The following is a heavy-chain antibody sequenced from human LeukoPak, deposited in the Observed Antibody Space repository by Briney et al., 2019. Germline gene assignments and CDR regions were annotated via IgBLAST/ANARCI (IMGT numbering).Heavy chain of an antibody. CDR1: GFTFDDYA. Sequence: PGRSLRLSCAASGFTFDDYAMHWVRQAPGKGLEWVSGIGWNSGSIGYAVSVKGRFTISRDNAKSSLYLQMNSLRAEDVAFYYCAKDSERDTTMVIDYWGQGTLVTVSS. CDR2: IGWNSGSI. V-gene: IGHV3-9*03. CDR3: AKDSERDTTMVIDY. J-gene: IGHJ4*02. D-gene: IGHD5-18*01.